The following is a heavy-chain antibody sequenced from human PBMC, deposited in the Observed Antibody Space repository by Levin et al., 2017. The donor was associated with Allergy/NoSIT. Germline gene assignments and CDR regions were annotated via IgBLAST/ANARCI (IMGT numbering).Heavy chain of an antibody. J-gene: IGHJ6*02. Sequence: GESLKISCAASGFIFNSYGMHWVRQAPGKGLEWVAVISYDGSKKYFPDSVKGRFTISRDNSENTLYLQLNSLRAEDTAVYYCAKERESCSSPRCSWDYYNGMDVWGQGTTVSVSS. V-gene: IGHV3-30*18. CDR3: AKERESCSSPRCSWDYYNGMDV. CDR1: GFIFNSYG. D-gene: IGHD2-2*01. CDR2: ISYDGSKK.